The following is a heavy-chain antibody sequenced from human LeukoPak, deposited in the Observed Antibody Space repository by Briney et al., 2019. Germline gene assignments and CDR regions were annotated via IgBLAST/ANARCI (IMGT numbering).Heavy chain of an antibody. V-gene: IGHV4-59*01. J-gene: IGHJ6*02. CDR1: SGSISSYY. CDR2: IYYSGST. D-gene: IGHD2-2*01. CDR3: ARDVVVPAAANYYYYGMDV. Sequence: SETLSLTCTISSGSISSYYWSWIRQPPGKGLEWMGYIYYSGSTNYNPSLKSRVTISVDTSKNQFSLKLSSVTAADTAVYYCARDVVVPAAANYYYYGMDVWGQGTTVTVSS.